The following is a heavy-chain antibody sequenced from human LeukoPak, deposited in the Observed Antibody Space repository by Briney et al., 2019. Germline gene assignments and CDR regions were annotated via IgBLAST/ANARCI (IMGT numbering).Heavy chain of an antibody. J-gene: IGHJ4*02. CDR1: GFTFSNYA. Sequence: GGSLRLSCAASGFTFSNYAMSWVRQAPGKGLEWVSAISGSGGSTYYADSVKGRFTISRDNSKNTLYLQMNSLRAEDTAVYYCAKNAKYYYDSSGYSHFDYWGQGTLVTVSS. D-gene: IGHD3-22*01. CDR3: AKNAKYYYDSSGYSHFDY. CDR2: ISGSGGST. V-gene: IGHV3-23*01.